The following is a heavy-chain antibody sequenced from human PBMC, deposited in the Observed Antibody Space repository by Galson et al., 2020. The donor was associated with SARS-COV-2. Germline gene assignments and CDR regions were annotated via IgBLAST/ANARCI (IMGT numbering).Heavy chain of an antibody. Sequence: GESLKISCKASGYTFTSYDINWVRQATGQGLEWMGWMNPNSGNTGYAQKFQGRVTMTRNTSISTAYMELSSLRSEDTAVYYCARAPRRSVVVIAIRYYYYYMDVWGKGTTVTVSS. J-gene: IGHJ6*03. CDR3: ARAPRRSVVVIAIRYYYYYMDV. V-gene: IGHV1-8*01. CDR1: GYTFTSYD. D-gene: IGHD2-21*01. CDR2: MNPNSGNT.